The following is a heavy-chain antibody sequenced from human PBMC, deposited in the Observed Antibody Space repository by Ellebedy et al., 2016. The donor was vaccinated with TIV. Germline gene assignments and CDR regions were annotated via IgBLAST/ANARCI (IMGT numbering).Heavy chain of an antibody. CDR3: ARDPVGVGPAFDI. CDR2: IPASGTGI. CDR1: GFTFSDYF. Sequence: GESLKISCAGSGFTFSDYFMSWVRQAPGKGLEWISYIPASGTGIYYADSVKGRFTVARDNANKSLHLQMNNLRGDDTAVYYCARDPVGVGPAFDIWGQGTIVTVSS. D-gene: IGHD4-23*01. V-gene: IGHV3-11*01. J-gene: IGHJ3*02.